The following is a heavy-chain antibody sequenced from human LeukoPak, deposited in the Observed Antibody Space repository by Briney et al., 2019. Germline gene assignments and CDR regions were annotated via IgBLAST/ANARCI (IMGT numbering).Heavy chain of an antibody. CDR2: ISRSGTTK. J-gene: IGHJ4*02. CDR1: GFFFSDHD. V-gene: IGHV3-11*01. Sequence: PRGSLRLSCAAPGFFFSDHDMDWIRQAPGKGLEWISYISRSGTTKYYADSVKGRFTISRDNTPNSLYLRLTSLRAEDTAVYYSAREGRSYYGDFDYWGQGTLVSVSS. CDR3: AREGRSYYGDFDY. D-gene: IGHD3-10*01.